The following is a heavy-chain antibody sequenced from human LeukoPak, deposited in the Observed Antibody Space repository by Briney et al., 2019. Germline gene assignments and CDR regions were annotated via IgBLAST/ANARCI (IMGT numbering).Heavy chain of an antibody. D-gene: IGHD3-22*01. Sequence: PGGSLRLSCSTSVFTFSRYGMHWARQAPGKGLEYVSAIVSNGDSTYYADSVKGRFTISRDNAKNTLYLQMSSLRPDDTAVYYCVNPGWYYDSSGYSYYYGMDVWGQGTTVTVSS. CDR3: VNPGWYYDSSGYSYYYGMDV. V-gene: IGHV3-64D*09. CDR1: VFTFSRYG. J-gene: IGHJ6*02. CDR2: IVSNGDST.